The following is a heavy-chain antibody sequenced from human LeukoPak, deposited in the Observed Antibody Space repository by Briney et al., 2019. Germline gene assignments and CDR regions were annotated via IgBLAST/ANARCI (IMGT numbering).Heavy chain of an antibody. CDR1: GYSFTSYW. CDR3: ARKGAPPYCSSTSCYTRGPYYFDY. D-gene: IGHD2-2*02. J-gene: IGHJ4*02. Sequence: GESLKISCKGSGYSFTSYWIGWVRQMPGKGLEWMGIIYPGDSDTRYSPSFQGQVTISADKSISTAYLQWSSLKASDTAMYYCARKGAPPYCSSTSCYTRGPYYFDYWGQGTLVTVSS. CDR2: IYPGDSDT. V-gene: IGHV5-51*01.